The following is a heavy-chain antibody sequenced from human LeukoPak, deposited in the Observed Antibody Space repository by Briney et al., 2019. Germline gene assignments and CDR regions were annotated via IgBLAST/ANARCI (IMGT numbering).Heavy chain of an antibody. Sequence: PSQTLSLTCTVSGGSISSGGYYWSWIRQHPGKGLEWMGYIYYSGSTYYNPSLKSRVTISVDTSKNQFSLKLSSVTAADTAVYYCASAQSKMYYFDYWGQGTLVTVSS. D-gene: IGHD5/OR15-5a*01. V-gene: IGHV4-31*03. J-gene: IGHJ4*02. CDR3: ASAQSKMYYFDY. CDR1: GGSISSGGYY. CDR2: IYYSGST.